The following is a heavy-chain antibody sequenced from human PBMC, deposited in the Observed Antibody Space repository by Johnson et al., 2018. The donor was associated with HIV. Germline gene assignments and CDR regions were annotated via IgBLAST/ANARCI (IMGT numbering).Heavy chain of an antibody. D-gene: IGHD5-18*01. Sequence: QVQLVESGGGVVQPGRSLRLSCAASGYTFSSYALHWVRQAPGKGLEWAAVISYDANNKNYSDSVKARCTISRDNSKNTLYLQMNSLRAEDTAVYYCARDLDTAMVTCAFDIWGQGTMVTVSS. CDR1: GYTFSSYA. J-gene: IGHJ3*02. CDR2: ISYDANNK. V-gene: IGHV3-30-3*01. CDR3: ARDLDTAMVTCAFDI.